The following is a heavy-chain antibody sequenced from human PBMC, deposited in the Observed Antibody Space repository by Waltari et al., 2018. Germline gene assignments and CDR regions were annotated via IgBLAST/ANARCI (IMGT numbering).Heavy chain of an antibody. CDR3: ARAVYKGISSGSDAFDI. Sequence: QVQLQESGPGLVKPSETLSLTCTVSGGFISSYYWSWIRQPPGKGLEWIGYIYYSGSTNYNPSLKSRVTISVDTSKNQFSLKLSSVTAADTAVYYCARAVYKGISSGSDAFDIWGQGTMVTVSS. V-gene: IGHV4-59*12. J-gene: IGHJ3*02. D-gene: IGHD6-6*01. CDR1: GGFISSYY. CDR2: IYYSGST.